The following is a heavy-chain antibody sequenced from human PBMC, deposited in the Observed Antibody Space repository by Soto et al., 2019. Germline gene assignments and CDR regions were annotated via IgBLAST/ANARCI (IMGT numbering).Heavy chain of an antibody. CDR3: ARVQRIQLWPHFDY. Sequence: PSETLSLTCTVSGGSISSGGYYWSWIRQHPGKGLEWIGYIYYSGTTYYNPSLKSRVTISVDTSKNQFSLKLSSVTAADTAVYYCARVQRIQLWPHFDYWGKGNLVTVSS. J-gene: IGHJ4*02. V-gene: IGHV4-31*03. CDR2: IYYSGTT. D-gene: IGHD5-18*01. CDR1: GGSISSGGYY.